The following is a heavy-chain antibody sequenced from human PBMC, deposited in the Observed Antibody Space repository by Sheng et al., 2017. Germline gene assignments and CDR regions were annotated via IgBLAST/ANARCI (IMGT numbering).Heavy chain of an antibody. J-gene: IGHJ6*03. V-gene: IGHV1-3*01. CDR2: INAGNGNT. D-gene: IGHD1-1*01. CDR1: GYTFTSYA. Sequence: QVQLVQSGAEVKKPGASVKVSCKASGYTFTSYAMHWVRQAPGQRLEWMGWINAGNGNTKYSQKFQGRVTITRDTSASTAYMELSSLRSEDTAVYYCARLARSPALTTGTTVGYYYYYMDVWGKGTTVTVSS. CDR3: ARLARSPALTTGTTVGYYYYYMDV.